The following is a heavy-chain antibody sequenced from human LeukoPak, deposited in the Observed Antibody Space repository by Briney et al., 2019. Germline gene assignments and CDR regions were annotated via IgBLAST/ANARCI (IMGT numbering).Heavy chain of an antibody. CDR3: ARVAGSIDY. CDR2: MNTNSGYT. D-gene: IGHD6-19*01. Sequence: GASVKVSCKASGYTFTTYDINWVRQATGQGLEWMGWMNTNSGYTGYAQKFQGRVTITSDRSISTAYMELNRLRSEDTAVYYCARVAGSIDYWGQGTLVTVSS. J-gene: IGHJ4*02. V-gene: IGHV1-8*03. CDR1: GYTFTTYD.